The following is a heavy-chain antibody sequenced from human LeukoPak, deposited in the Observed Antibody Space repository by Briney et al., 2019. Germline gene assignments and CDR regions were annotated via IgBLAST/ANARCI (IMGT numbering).Heavy chain of an antibody. D-gene: IGHD6-6*01. CDR1: GYTFTGYY. Sequence: ASVKVSCKASGYTFTGYYMHWVRRAPGQGLEWMGWINPNSGGTNYAQKFQGRVTMTRDTSISTAYMELSRLRSDDTAVYYCARPRSSIAARRQLGDAFDIWGQGTMVTVSS. CDR3: ARPRSSIAARRQLGDAFDI. J-gene: IGHJ3*02. CDR2: INPNSGGT. V-gene: IGHV1-2*02.